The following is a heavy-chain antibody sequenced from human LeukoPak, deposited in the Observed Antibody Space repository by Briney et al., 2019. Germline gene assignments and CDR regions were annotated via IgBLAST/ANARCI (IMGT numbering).Heavy chain of an antibody. V-gene: IGHV3-15*01. CDR1: GFTFSNYA. J-gene: IGHJ6*02. D-gene: IGHD3-10*01. CDR2: IKSKADGGTT. Sequence: GALRLSCAASGFTFSNYAMGWVRQAPGKGLEWVGRIKSKADGGTTDYAAPVKGRFTISRDDSKNTLYLQMNSLKTEDTAVYYCTTVRGNYYYGMDVWGQGTTVTVSS. CDR3: TTVRGNYYYGMDV.